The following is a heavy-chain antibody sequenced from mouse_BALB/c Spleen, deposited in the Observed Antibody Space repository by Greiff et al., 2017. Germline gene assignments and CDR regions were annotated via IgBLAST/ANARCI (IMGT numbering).Heavy chain of an antibody. CDR3: ASDWGDY. Sequence: EVQLVESGAELVKPGASVKLSCTASGFNIKDTYMHWVKQRPEQGLEWIGRIDPANGNTKYDPKFQGKATITADTSSNTAYLQLSSLTSEDTAVYYCASDWGDYWGQGTTLTVSS. CDR1: GFNIKDTY. CDR2: IDPANGNT. D-gene: IGHD4-1*01. V-gene: IGHV14-3*02. J-gene: IGHJ2*01.